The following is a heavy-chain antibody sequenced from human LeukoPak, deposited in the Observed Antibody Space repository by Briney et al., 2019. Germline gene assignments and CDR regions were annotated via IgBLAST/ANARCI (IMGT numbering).Heavy chain of an antibody. CDR2: IREDGSQK. CDR3: ARGPTNGQAFDY. J-gene: IGHJ4*02. Sequence: SGGSLRLSCAASGFTFSSYAMTWVRQAPGKGLEWVASIREDGSQKTAVDSVRGRFTISRDNAKNSVYLQMDSLRAEDTAVYYCARGPTNGQAFDYWGQGTLVSVSS. CDR1: GFTFSSYA. V-gene: IGHV3-7*01. D-gene: IGHD2-8*01.